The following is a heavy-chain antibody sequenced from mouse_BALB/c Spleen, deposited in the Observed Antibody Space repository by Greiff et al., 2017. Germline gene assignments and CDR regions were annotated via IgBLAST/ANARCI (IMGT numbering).Heavy chain of an antibody. J-gene: IGHJ3*01. D-gene: IGHD2-1*01. CDR3: ARAYGNYWFAY. Sequence: EVKLQESGGGLVQPGGSLRLSCATSGFTFTDYYMSWVRQPPGKALEWLGFIRNKANGYTTEYSASVKGRFTISRDNSQSILYLQMNTLRAEDSATYYCARAYGNYWFAYWGQGTLVTVSA. CDR1: GFTFTDYY. V-gene: IGHV7-3*02. CDR2: IRNKANGYTT.